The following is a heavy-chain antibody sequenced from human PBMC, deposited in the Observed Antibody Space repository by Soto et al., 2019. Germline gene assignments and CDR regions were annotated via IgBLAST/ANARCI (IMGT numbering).Heavy chain of an antibody. J-gene: IGHJ6*02. CDR3: PRNLSPTVVTLYYYFGIDV. CDR1: GYTFTGYN. Sequence: GASVKVSCKASGYTFTGYNMHWVRQAPGQGLDWIGWINTNSACTTYAQKSQGWPTMTRATSISTPYMKLSPLSSDLSPVYYCPRNLSPTVVTLYYYFGIDVCGQGPTVTVSS. CDR2: INTNSACT. D-gene: IGHD4-17*01. V-gene: IGHV1-2*04.